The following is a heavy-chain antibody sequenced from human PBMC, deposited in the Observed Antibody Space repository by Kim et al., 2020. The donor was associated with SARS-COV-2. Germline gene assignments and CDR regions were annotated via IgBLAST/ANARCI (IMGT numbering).Heavy chain of an antibody. J-gene: IGHJ4*02. CDR2: IQRKSDGGTI. Sequence: GGSLRLSCAASGFTFSKVWMTWVRQAPGKGLEWVGRIQRKSDGGTIDYAAPVRGRFTISRDDSKDTLSLQMNNLKTEDTGVYYCAADWGFTTVDFWGQGTPVTVSS. V-gene: IGHV3-15*01. D-gene: IGHD3-10*01. CDR1: GFTFSKVW. CDR3: AADWGFTTVDF.